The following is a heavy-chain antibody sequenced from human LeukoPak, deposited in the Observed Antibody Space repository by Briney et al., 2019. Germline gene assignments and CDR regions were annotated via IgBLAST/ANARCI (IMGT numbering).Heavy chain of an antibody. Sequence: GGSLRLSCAASGFTFSSYSMNWVRQAPGKGLEWVSYISSSSSTIYYADSVKGRFTISRDNAKNSLYLQMNSLRAEDTAVYYCAKDAGIAVGDYWGQGTLVTVSS. V-gene: IGHV3-48*01. CDR3: AKDAGIAVGDY. D-gene: IGHD6-19*01. CDR2: ISSSSSTI. CDR1: GFTFSSYS. J-gene: IGHJ4*02.